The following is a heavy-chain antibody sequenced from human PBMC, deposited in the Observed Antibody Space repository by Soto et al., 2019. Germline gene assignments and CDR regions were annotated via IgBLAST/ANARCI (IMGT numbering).Heavy chain of an antibody. CDR3: ARDPGGCTGGSCYSWYFDY. CDR2: ITSSSTTI. D-gene: IGHD2-15*01. V-gene: IGHV3-48*01. CDR1: GFTFSSYS. J-gene: IGHJ4*02. Sequence: GGSLRLSCAASGFTFSSYSMNWVRQAPGKGLEWVSYITSSSTTIYYADSVKGRFIISRDNAKNSLYLQMNSLRAEDTAVYYCARDPGGCTGGSCYSWYFDYWGEGTLVTVSS.